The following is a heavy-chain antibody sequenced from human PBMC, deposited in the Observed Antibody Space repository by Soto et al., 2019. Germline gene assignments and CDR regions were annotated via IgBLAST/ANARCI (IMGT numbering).Heavy chain of an antibody. CDR2: ISTSSSTI. J-gene: IGHJ4*02. CDR1: GFTFNTYN. V-gene: IGHV3-48*01. D-gene: IGHD5-12*01. Sequence: GGSLRLSCAASGFTFNTYNMNWVRQAPGKGLEWVSYISTSSSTIHYTDSVKGRFTISRDNAKNSLYLQMNSLRAEDTAVYYCAREGYPFDYWGQGTLVTVSS. CDR3: AREGYPFDY.